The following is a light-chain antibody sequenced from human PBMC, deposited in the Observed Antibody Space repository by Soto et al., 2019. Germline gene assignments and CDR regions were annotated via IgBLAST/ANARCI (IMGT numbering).Light chain of an antibody. CDR1: SSDVGGYNY. Sequence: QSALTQPASVSGSPGQSITISCTGTSSDVGGYNYVSWYQQHPGKAPKLMIYDVSNRPSGVSNRFSGSKSGNTASLTISGLQAEDEADYYCSSYTCSSILAVFGGGTKVTVL. CDR2: DVS. CDR3: SSYTCSSILAV. V-gene: IGLV2-14*01. J-gene: IGLJ2*01.